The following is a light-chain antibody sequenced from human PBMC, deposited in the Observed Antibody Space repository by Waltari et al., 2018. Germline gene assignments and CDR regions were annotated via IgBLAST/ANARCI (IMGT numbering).Light chain of an antibody. Sequence: QAGLTQPPSVSKGLRQTATLTSTGNNNNFGNQGALWLQQHQGHPPKLLSYRNNKRPSGISERFSASRSGNTASLTITGLQPEDEADYYCSAWDFSLNAHVFGTGTMVTVL. CDR1: NNNFGNQG. V-gene: IGLV10-54*04. CDR3: SAWDFSLNAHV. J-gene: IGLJ1*01. CDR2: RNN.